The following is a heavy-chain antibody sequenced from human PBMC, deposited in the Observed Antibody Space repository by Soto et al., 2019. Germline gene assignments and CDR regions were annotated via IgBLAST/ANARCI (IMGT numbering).Heavy chain of an antibody. V-gene: IGHV4-59*01. Sequence: PSETLSITCTVSGGSISSYYWSWIRQPPGKGLEWIGYIYYSGSTNYNPSLKSRVTISVDTSKNQFSLKLSSVTAADTAVYYCARIGFPWNYVAYFDYWGQGTLVTVSS. J-gene: IGHJ4*02. CDR2: IYYSGST. CDR3: ARIGFPWNYVAYFDY. D-gene: IGHD1-7*01. CDR1: GGSISSYY.